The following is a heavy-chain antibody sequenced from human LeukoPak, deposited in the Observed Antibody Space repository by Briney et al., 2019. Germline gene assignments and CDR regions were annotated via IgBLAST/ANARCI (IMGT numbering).Heavy chain of an antibody. CDR3: AKDWGPHYASGSSYFDS. D-gene: IGHD3-10*01. Sequence: GGTLRLSCAASGFTFSSYGMHWVRQAPGKGLEWVAVIISDGYNKYYTDSVKGRFNISRDNAKNTLYLQMNFLRADDTALYFCAKDWGPHYASGSSYFDSWGQGTLVTVSS. V-gene: IGHV3-30*18. CDR1: GFTFSSYG. J-gene: IGHJ4*02. CDR2: IISDGYNK.